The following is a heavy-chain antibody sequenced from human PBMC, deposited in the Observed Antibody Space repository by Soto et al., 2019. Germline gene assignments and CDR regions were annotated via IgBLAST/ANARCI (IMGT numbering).Heavy chain of an antibody. CDR3: AKLGATYAFDI. CDR2: ISYDGSNK. CDR1: GFTFSSYA. V-gene: IGHV3-30-3*02. J-gene: IGHJ3*02. Sequence: QVQLVESGGGVVQPGRSLRLSCAASGFTFSSYAMHWVRQAPGKGLEWVAVISYDGSNKYYADSVKGRFTISRDNSKNTLYLQMNSLRAEDTAVYYCAKLGATYAFDIWGQGTMVTVSS. D-gene: IGHD1-26*01.